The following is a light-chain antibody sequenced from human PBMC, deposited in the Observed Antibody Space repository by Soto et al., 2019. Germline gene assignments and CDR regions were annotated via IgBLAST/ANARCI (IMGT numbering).Light chain of an antibody. CDR1: QSVDSY. V-gene: IGKV3-11*01. CDR2: DVS. Sequence: EIVLTQSPATLSLSPGERATLSCRASQSVDSYLTWYQQKPGQAPRLLIYDVSKRATGIPVRFSGSGSGTDFTLTISTLEPEHVAVYYCQQRRNCPLTFGFCTKVEIK. CDR3: QQRRNCPLT. J-gene: IGKJ4*01.